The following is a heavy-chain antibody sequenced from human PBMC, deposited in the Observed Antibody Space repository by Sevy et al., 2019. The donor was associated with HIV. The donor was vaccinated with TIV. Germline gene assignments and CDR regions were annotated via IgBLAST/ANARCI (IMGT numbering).Heavy chain of an antibody. V-gene: IGHV3-74*01. CDR1: GFTFSSYW. CDR3: ARDLRYSSGWSSYYYYGMDV. D-gene: IGHD6-19*01. CDR2: INSDGSST. J-gene: IGHJ6*02. Sequence: GGSLRLSCAASGFTFSSYWMHWVRQAPGKGLVWVSRINSDGSSTSYADSVKGRFIISRDNAKNTLYLQMNSLRAEDTAVYYCARDLRYSSGWSSYYYYGMDVWGQGTTVTVSS.